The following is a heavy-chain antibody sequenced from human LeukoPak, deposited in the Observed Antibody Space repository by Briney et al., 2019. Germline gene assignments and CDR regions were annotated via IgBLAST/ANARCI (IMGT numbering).Heavy chain of an antibody. CDR2: INHSGST. Sequence: SETLSLTCAVYGGSFSGYYWSWIRQPPGKGLEWIGEINHSGSTNYNPSLKSRVTISVDTSKNQFSLKLSSVTAADTAVYYCARALAFYDFWSGYYHSSGIDYGGQGTLVTVSS. CDR3: ARALAFYDFWSGYYHSSGIDY. CDR1: GGSFSGYY. D-gene: IGHD3-3*01. J-gene: IGHJ4*02. V-gene: IGHV4-34*01.